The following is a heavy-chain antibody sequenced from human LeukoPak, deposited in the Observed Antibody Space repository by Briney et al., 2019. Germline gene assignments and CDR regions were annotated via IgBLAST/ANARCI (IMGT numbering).Heavy chain of an antibody. J-gene: IGHJ4*02. CDR1: GFTFRSYS. V-gene: IGHV3-48*04. CDR3: ARDPSSSSSVGGYLDY. D-gene: IGHD6-6*01. Sequence: PGGSLRLSCAASGFTFRSYSMNWVRQAPGKGLEWVSYISSSSSTIYYADSVKGRFTISRDNAKNSLYLQMNSLRAEDTAVYYCARDPSSSSSVGGYLDYWGQGTLVTVSS. CDR2: ISSSSSTI.